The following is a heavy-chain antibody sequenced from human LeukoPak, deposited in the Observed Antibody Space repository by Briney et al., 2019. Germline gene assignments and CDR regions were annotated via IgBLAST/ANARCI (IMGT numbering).Heavy chain of an antibody. V-gene: IGHV4-59*01. J-gene: IGHJ4*02. CDR3: AREVIGTMIRGRHFDY. D-gene: IGHD3-10*01. Sequence: SETLSLTCTVSGGSISSYYWSWIRQPPGKGLEWIGYIYYSGSTNYNPSLKSRVTISVDTSKNQFSLKLSSVTAADTAVYYCAREVIGTMIRGRHFDYWGQGTLVTVSS. CDR2: IYYSGST. CDR1: GGSISSYY.